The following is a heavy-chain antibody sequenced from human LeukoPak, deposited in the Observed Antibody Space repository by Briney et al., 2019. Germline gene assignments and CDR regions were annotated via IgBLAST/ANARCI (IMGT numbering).Heavy chain of an antibody. CDR1: GYTFTSYD. CDR3: ARGRGRGCSSTSCYKANWFDP. CDR2: MNPNSGNT. V-gene: IGHV1-8*03. Sequence: GASVKVSCKASGYTFTSYDINWVRQATGQGLEWMGWMNPNSGNTGYAQKFQGRVTITRNTSISTAYMELSRLRSEDTAVYYCARGRGRGCSSTSCYKANWFDPWGQGTLVTVSS. J-gene: IGHJ5*02. D-gene: IGHD2-2*02.